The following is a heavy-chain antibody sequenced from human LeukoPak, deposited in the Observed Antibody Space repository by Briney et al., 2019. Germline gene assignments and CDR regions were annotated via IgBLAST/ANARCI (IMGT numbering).Heavy chain of an antibody. CDR1: GGSISSGDYY. CDR3: ARLGIAAAGTLFDY. J-gene: IGHJ4*02. Sequence: SQTLSLTCTVSGGSISSGDYYWSWIRQPPGKGLEWIGYIYYSGSTYYNPSLKGRVTISVDTSKNQFSLKLSSVTAADTAVYYCARLGIAAAGTLFDYWGQGTLVTVSS. D-gene: IGHD6-13*01. CDR2: IYYSGST. V-gene: IGHV4-30-4*08.